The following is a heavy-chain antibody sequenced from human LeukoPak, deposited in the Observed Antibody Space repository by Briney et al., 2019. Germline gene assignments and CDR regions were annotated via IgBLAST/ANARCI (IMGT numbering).Heavy chain of an antibody. CDR1: GFTFSSYA. CDR2: ISYDGSNK. J-gene: IGHJ6*03. V-gene: IGHV3-30-3*01. Sequence: GRSLRLSCAASGFTFSSYAMHWVRQAPGKGLEWVAVISYDGSNKYYADSVKGRFTISRDNSQNTLYLQMNSLRAEDTAVYYCARADLPYYYYMDVWGKGTTVTVSS. D-gene: IGHD3-3*01. CDR3: ARADLPYYYYMDV.